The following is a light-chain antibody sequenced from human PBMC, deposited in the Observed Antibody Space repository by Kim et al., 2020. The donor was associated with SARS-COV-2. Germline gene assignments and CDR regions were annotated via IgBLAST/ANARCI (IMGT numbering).Light chain of an antibody. Sequence: EIVLTQSPGTLSLSPGERATLSCRASQSVSSSYLAWYQQKPGQAPRLLIYGASSRATGIPDRFSGSGSGTDFTLTISRLEPEAFAVYYCQPYGTAIITFGPATKVYIK. CDR3: QPYGTAIIT. V-gene: IGKV3-20*01. CDR1: QSVSSSY. CDR2: GAS. J-gene: IGKJ3*01.